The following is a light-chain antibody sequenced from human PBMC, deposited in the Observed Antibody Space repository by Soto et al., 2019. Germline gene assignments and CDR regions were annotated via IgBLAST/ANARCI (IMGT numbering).Light chain of an antibody. CDR1: QSVSSN. Sequence: EIVMTQSPATLSVSPGERATLSCRASQSVSSNLAWYQQKPGQAPRLLIYGASTRATGIPARFSGSGSGTELTLTISSLQSADFAVYYCQQYNNWPFTFGPGTKVDIK. V-gene: IGKV3-15*01. CDR3: QQYNNWPFT. J-gene: IGKJ3*01. CDR2: GAS.